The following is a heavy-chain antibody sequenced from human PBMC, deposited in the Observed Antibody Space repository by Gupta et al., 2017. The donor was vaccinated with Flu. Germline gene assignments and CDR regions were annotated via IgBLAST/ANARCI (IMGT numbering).Heavy chain of an antibody. CDR3: ARDGQPTVTPWNYFDY. V-gene: IGHV3-33*01. CDR2: IHYDGDNK. CDR1: GFTFSSYG. Sequence: QVQLVESGGGVVQPGRSLRLSCAASGFTFSSYGMHWVRQAPGKGLEWVTVIHYDGDNKYYADSVKGRFTVSRDNSKNTVYLQMNNLRVEDTAMYYCARDGQPTVTPWNYFDYWGQGTLVTVSS. J-gene: IGHJ4*02. D-gene: IGHD4-17*01.